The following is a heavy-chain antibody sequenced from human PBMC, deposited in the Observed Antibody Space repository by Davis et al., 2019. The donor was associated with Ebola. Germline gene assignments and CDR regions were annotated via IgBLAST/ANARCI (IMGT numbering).Heavy chain of an antibody. D-gene: IGHD2-15*01. Sequence: GESLKISCAASGFTVSSNYMSWVRQAPGKGLEWVSVIYSGGSTYYADSVKGRFTISRDNSENTLYLQMNSPRADDTAVYYCAKALGSGTYNAVDVWGQGTTVTVSS. CDR3: AKALGSGTYNAVDV. J-gene: IGHJ6*02. CDR1: GFTVSSNY. CDR2: IYSGGST. V-gene: IGHV3-53*05.